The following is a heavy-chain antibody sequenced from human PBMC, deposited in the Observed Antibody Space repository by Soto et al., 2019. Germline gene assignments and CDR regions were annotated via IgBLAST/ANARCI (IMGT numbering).Heavy chain of an antibody. CDR1: GFPFSNYS. CDR2: ISISSSNI. V-gene: IGHV3-21*04. D-gene: IGHD6-19*01. Sequence: GGSLRLSCAASGFPFSNYSMSWVRQAPGKGLEWVSTISISSSNIFYVGSVKGRFHISRDNATNSLYLQMASLNAEDPAVHVSVRGLGSGPGWAGFDYWGQGTLVTVSS. J-gene: IGHJ4*02. CDR3: VRGLGSGPGWAGFDY.